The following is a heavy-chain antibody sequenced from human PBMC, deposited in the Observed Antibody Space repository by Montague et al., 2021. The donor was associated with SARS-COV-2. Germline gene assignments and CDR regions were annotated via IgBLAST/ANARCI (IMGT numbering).Heavy chain of an antibody. V-gene: IGHV4-61*02. CDR1: GGAISDGNYY. Sequence: TLSLTCTVSGGAISDGNYYWSWVRQPAGKGLEWIGRIYATGNSKSNPSLKSRVTMSIDTAKHQFYLNLTSVTAADTAVYYCVGDAYGPLGAHWGQGTL. CDR2: IYATGNS. CDR3: VGDAYGPLGAH. D-gene: IGHD4-17*01. J-gene: IGHJ4*02.